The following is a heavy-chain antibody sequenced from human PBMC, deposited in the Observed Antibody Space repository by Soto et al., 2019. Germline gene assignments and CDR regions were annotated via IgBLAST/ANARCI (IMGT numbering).Heavy chain of an antibody. D-gene: IGHD3-3*01. CDR2: ISYDGSNK. CDR3: VRDKRDLRFLEWSYYFDY. J-gene: IGHJ4*02. Sequence: PGGSLRLSCAASGFAFSTCAMHWVRQAPGKGLEWVALISYDGSNKYYADSVKGRFTISRDNSKNTLYLQMNSLRAEDTAVYYCVRDKRDLRFLEWSYYFDYWGQGTLVTVSS. CDR1: GFAFSTCA. V-gene: IGHV3-30-3*01.